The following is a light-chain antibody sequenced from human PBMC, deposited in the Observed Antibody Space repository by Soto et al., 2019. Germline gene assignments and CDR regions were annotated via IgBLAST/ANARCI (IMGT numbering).Light chain of an antibody. V-gene: IGLV2-8*01. J-gene: IGLJ1*01. Sequence: QSVLTQPPSASGSPGQSVTISSTGTSSDIGGYNYVSWYQQHPGKAPKLMIYEVSKRPSGVPARFSASKSGNTASLTVSGLQPEDEADYYCSSYAASNDLGVFGTGTKLTVL. CDR3: SSYAASNDLGV. CDR2: EVS. CDR1: SSDIGGYNY.